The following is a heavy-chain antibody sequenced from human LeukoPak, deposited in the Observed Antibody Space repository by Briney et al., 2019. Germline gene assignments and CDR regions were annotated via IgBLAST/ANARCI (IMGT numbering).Heavy chain of an antibody. CDR3: ARGPDYYDSNGYFDY. CDR2: ISSSSSTI. V-gene: IGHV3-48*01. CDR1: GFTFSSYS. Sequence: PGGSLRLSCAASGFTFSSYSMNWVRQAPGKGLEWVSYISSSSSTIYYADSVKGRFTISRDNAKNSLYLQMNSLRAEDTAVYYCARGPDYYDSNGYFDYWGQGTLVTVSS. D-gene: IGHD3-22*01. J-gene: IGHJ4*02.